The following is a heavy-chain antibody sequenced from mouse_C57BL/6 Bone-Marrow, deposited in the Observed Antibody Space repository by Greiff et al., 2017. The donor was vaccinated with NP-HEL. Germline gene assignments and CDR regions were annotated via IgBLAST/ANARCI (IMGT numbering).Heavy chain of an antibody. D-gene: IGHD1-1*01. CDR1: GYAFTNYL. J-gene: IGHJ1*03. CDR3: AGAGYYYGSSAHWYFDV. Sequence: QVQLQQSGAELVRPGTSVKVSCKASGYAFTNYLIEWVKQRPGQGLEWIGVINPGSGGTNYNEKFKGQATLTADKSSSTAYMQLSSLTSEDSAVYFCAGAGYYYGSSAHWYFDVWGTGTTVTVSS. V-gene: IGHV1-54*01. CDR2: INPGSGGT.